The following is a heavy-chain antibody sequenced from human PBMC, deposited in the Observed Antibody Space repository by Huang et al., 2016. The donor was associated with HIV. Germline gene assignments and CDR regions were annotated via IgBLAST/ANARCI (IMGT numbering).Heavy chain of an antibody. CDR2: INPGNGNT. D-gene: IGHD2-21*01. CDR1: GYSFTTYA. V-gene: IGHV1-3*01. J-gene: IGHJ4*02. Sequence: QVQLVQSGAEVKKHGASVKVSCKASGYSFTTYALHWVHQAPGHRLEGMGRINPGNGNTNYSQKVQCRVTITRDTSASTVYMEVSSLTFEDTAVYYCAREFVIFGAPLWPAYWGQGTLISVSS. CDR3: AREFVIFGAPLWPAY.